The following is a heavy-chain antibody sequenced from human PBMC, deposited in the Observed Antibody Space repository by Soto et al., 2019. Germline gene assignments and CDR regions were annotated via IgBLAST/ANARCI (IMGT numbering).Heavy chain of an antibody. J-gene: IGHJ4*02. V-gene: IGHV3-23*01. CDR1: GFPSSSYV. CDR2: ISGGGSNT. CDR3: AKDSNKYSSSLRGRYFDY. Sequence: EVQLLESGGGLGQRGGSLRLACAASGFPSSSYVMSWVREAPGKGLEWGSGISGGGSNTFYADSVKGRFTISRDNSKNTLLLQMNSLGAEDTAVYYCAKDSNKYSSSLRGRYFDYWGQGIGVTVSS. D-gene: IGHD4-4*01.